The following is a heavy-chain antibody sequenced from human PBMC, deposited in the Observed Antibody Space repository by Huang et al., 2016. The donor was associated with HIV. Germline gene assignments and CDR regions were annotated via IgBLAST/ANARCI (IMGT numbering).Heavy chain of an antibody. V-gene: IGHV5-51*03. CDR2: ICPGVSAT. J-gene: IGHJ6*03. CDR3: ARIEVPAAYYYMDV. Sequence: EVQLVQSGAEVKKPGESLKLSCKASGYTFTNYWIVWRRRKSGKGLEWVGLICPGVSATRYSPSFQGQVTISAVKSINTAYLQWSSLKASDTATYYCARIEVPAAYYYMDVWGKGTTVTVYS. D-gene: IGHD2-2*01. CDR1: GYTFTNYW.